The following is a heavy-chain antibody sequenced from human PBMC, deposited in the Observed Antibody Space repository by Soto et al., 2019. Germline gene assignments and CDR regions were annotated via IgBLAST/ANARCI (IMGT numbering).Heavy chain of an antibody. Sequence: SVKVSCKASGFTFTSSAVQCVRQARGQRLEWIGWIVVGSGNTNYAQKFQERVTITRDMSTSTAYMELSSLRSEDTAVYYCAAGSSSWYDDAFDIWGQGTMVTVSS. CDR3: AAGSSSWYDDAFDI. CDR1: GFTFTSSA. V-gene: IGHV1-58*01. D-gene: IGHD6-13*01. J-gene: IGHJ3*02. CDR2: IVVGSGNT.